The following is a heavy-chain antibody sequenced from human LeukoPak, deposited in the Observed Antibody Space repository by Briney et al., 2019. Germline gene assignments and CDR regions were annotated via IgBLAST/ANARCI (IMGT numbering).Heavy chain of an antibody. CDR3: ARDYKGNFDSSGHLVY. Sequence: GGSLRLSCVASGLNFSNYWMSWVRQAPGKGLEWVANIKQDGTEENYVDSVTGRFTISRDNAKNSVYLQMNNLSAEDTAVYYCARDYKGNFDSSGHLVYWGQGTLVTVSS. J-gene: IGHJ4*02. CDR2: IKQDGTEE. D-gene: IGHD3-22*01. V-gene: IGHV3-7*01. CDR1: GLNFSNYW.